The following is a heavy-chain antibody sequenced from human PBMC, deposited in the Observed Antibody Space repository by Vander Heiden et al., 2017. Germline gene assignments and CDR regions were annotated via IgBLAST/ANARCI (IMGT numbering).Heavy chain of an antibody. CDR2: IKQDGSEK. D-gene: IGHD6-19*01. J-gene: IGHJ4*02. Sequence: LVQPGGSLRLSCAASGFTFNIHWMSSVRQAPGKGLEWVANIKQDGSEKYYVDSVKGRFTISRDNAKNSLYLQMNSLRAEDTAVYYCTREGSGWLDYWGQGALVTVSS. CDR3: TREGSGWLDY. V-gene: IGHV3-7*01. CDR1: GFTFNIHW.